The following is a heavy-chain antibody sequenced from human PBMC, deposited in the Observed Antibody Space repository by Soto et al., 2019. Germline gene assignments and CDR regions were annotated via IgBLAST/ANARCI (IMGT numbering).Heavy chain of an antibody. CDR3: ASMLSPYYYGSGTDYYGMDV. CDR2: IWYDGSNK. V-gene: IGHV3-33*01. CDR1: GFTFSSYG. Sequence: GGSLRLSCAASGFTFSSYGMHWVRQAPGKGLEWVAVIWYDGSNKYYADSVKGRFTISRDNSKNTLYLQMNSLRAEDTAVYYCASMLSPYYYGSGTDYYGMDVWGQGTTVTAP. D-gene: IGHD3-10*01. J-gene: IGHJ6*02.